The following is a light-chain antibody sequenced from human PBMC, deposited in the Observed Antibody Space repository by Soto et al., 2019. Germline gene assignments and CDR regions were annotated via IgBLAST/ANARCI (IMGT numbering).Light chain of an antibody. CDR1: QNISSSS. J-gene: IGKJ2*01. Sequence: EIVLTQSPGTLSLSPGERATLSCRASQNISSSSLAWYQQTPGQAPRLLIHAASSRATGIPDRFSGSGSGTDFTLTISRLEPEDVAVYYCQQYGGSALYTFGQGTKVEIK. CDR2: AAS. V-gene: IGKV3-20*01. CDR3: QQYGGSALYT.